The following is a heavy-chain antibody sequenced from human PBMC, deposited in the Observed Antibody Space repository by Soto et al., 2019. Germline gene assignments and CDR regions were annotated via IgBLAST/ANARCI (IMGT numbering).Heavy chain of an antibody. CDR1: GGTFSTFG. Sequence: QVQLVQSGTDVKKTGSSVKVSCKASGGTFSTFGISWVRQAPGQGLEWMGGIIPFFGTARYSQKFEDRITITADESTNTVYMDLRSLTSEDTAIYYCAKSAPMDAGDKYYYDFWGQGALGTVSS. CDR2: IIPFFGTA. D-gene: IGHD4-17*01. CDR3: AKSAPMDAGDKYYYDF. V-gene: IGHV1-69*01. J-gene: IGHJ4*02.